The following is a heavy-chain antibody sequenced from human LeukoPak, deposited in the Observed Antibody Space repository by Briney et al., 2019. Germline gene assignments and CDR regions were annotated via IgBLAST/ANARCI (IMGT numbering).Heavy chain of an antibody. CDR3: ARTKCGGGSCYYFDY. D-gene: IGHD2-15*01. Sequence: ASVKVSCKASGGTFSSYAISWVRQAPGQGLEWMGWINPNSGGTNYAQKFQGRVTMTRDTSISTAYMELSRLRSDDTAVYYCARTKCGGGSCYYFDYWGQGTLVTVSS. V-gene: IGHV1-2*02. J-gene: IGHJ4*02. CDR2: INPNSGGT. CDR1: GGTFSSYA.